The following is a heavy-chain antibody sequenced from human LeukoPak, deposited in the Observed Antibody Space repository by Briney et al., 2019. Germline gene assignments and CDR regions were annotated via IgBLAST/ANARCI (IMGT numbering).Heavy chain of an antibody. CDR2: IKEDGSEK. Sequence: GGSLRLSCAASGFIFNRDWTAWVRQAPGKGLEWVANIKEDGSEKNYVDSVKGRFTISRDNAETSVYRQMNDLRAEDTGVYYCATKESSTSAWSYWGQGTLVTVSS. CDR1: GFIFNRDW. CDR3: ATKESSTSAWSY. D-gene: IGHD3-3*01. J-gene: IGHJ4*02. V-gene: IGHV3-7*01.